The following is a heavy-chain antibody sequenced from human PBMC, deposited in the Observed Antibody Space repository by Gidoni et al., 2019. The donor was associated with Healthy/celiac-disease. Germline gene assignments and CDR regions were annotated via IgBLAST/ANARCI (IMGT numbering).Heavy chain of an antibody. CDR3: ARSDSGSYYLGYDGGAYDY. Sequence: QVQLVQSGAEVKKPGSSVKVSCKASGGTFSSYAISWVRQAPGQGLEWMGGIIPIFGTANYAQKFQGRVTITADESTSTAYMELSSLRSEDTAVYYCARSDSGSYYLGYDGGAYDYWGQGTLVTVSS. CDR1: GGTFSSYA. CDR2: IIPIFGTA. D-gene: IGHD1-26*01. V-gene: IGHV1-69*01. J-gene: IGHJ4*02.